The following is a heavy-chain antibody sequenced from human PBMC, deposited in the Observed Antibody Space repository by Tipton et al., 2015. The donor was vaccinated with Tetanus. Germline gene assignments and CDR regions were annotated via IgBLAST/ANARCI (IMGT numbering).Heavy chain of an antibody. CDR2: IDPNSGDT. J-gene: IGHJ6*02. CDR1: GYTFTGYY. CDR3: ARDRGDYIFYGMDV. D-gene: IGHD3-22*01. V-gene: IGHV1-2*02. Sequence: QLVQSGAELKKPGASVKGSCTASGYTFTGYYMYWVRHAPGQGLEWVRWIDPNSGDTIYAQNFQGRVTMTRDTSISTVYMELSRLRSDDTAVYYCARDRGDYIFYGMDVWGPGTTVTVSS.